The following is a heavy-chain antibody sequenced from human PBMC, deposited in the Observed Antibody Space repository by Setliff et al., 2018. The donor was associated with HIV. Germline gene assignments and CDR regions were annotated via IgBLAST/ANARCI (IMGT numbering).Heavy chain of an antibody. J-gene: IGHJ4*02. D-gene: IGHD2-15*01. CDR2: LYDRGGT. CDR1: GGSISSYY. CDR3: ASADGSCVSCYSHGY. Sequence: SETLSLTCTVSGGSISSYYWSWIRKPPAKGLEWIGYLYDRGGTNYNPSLKSRVTISLETSKNQFSLKLNSVTAADTAVYYCASADGSCVSCYSHGYWGQGTLVTVSS. V-gene: IGHV4-59*01.